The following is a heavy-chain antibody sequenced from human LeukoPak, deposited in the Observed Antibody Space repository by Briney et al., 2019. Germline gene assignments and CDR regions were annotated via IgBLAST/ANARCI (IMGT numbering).Heavy chain of an antibody. CDR3: ARVLRSPAAISRVVYYGMDV. CDR2: INHSGST. Sequence: SETLSLTCAVYGGSFSGHYWSWIRQPPGKGLEWIGEINHSGSTNYNPSLKSRVTISVDTSKNQFSLKLSSVTAADTAVYYCARVLRSPAAISRVVYYGMDVWGKGTTVTVSS. D-gene: IGHD2-2*01. CDR1: GGSFSGHY. J-gene: IGHJ6*04. V-gene: IGHV4-34*01.